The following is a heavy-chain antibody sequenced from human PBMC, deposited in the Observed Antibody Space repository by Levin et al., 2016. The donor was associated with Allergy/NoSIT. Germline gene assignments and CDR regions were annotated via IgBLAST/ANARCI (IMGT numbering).Heavy chain of an antibody. CDR2: IIPIFGTA. Sequence: SVKVSCKASGGTFSSYAISWVRQAPGQGLEWMGGIIPIFGTANYAQKFQGRVTITADKSTSTAYMELSSLRSEDTAVYYCARERVPAQYQLPYFDVWGQGTTVTVSS. D-gene: IGHD2-2*01. CDR3: ARERVPAQYQLPYFDV. J-gene: IGHJ6*02. V-gene: IGHV1-69*06. CDR1: GGTFSSYA.